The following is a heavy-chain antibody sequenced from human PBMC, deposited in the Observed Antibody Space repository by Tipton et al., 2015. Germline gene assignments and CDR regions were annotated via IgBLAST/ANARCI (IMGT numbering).Heavy chain of an antibody. J-gene: IGHJ4*02. V-gene: IGHV4-61*01. CDR1: GSSVGSGNYY. CDR3: ARGPDFVFDS. Sequence: LRLSCFVSGSSVGSGNYYWSWIRQPPGKGLERIGYIYYGGNTNYNPSLKSRVTISVDTSKNQFSLNLTSVTAADTAVYYCARGPDFVFDSWGQGAMVTVSS. CDR2: IYYGGNT.